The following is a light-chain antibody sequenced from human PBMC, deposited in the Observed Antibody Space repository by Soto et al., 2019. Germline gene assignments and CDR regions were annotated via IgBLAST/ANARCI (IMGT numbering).Light chain of an antibody. CDR1: QSVLYSVNNKDY. CDR2: WAS. CDR3: QQYYTLPLT. V-gene: IGKV4-1*01. Sequence: DIVMTQSPDSLAVSLGERATINCKSSQSVLYSVNNKDYLAWHQQKPGQPPRLLIYWASSRESGVPDRFSGSGSGTDFTLTINSLQAEDVAVYYCQQYYTLPLTFGGGTKVEI. J-gene: IGKJ4*01.